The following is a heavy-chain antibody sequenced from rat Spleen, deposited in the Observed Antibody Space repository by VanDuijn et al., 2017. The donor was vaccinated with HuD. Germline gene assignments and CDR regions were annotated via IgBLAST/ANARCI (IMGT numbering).Heavy chain of an antibody. CDR2: ISIGGST. CDR3: ARADVASISTNGF. Sequence: QVHLKESGPGLVQPSQTLSLTCTVSGFSLISNGVSWVRQPPGMGLEWIAAISIGGSTDYNSALKSRLSISRDTSKSQVFLQMNSLQTGYTATYYCARADVASISTNGFWGQGVMVTVSS. D-gene: IGHD1-2*01. V-gene: IGHV2S12*01. J-gene: IGHJ2*01. CDR1: GFSLISNG.